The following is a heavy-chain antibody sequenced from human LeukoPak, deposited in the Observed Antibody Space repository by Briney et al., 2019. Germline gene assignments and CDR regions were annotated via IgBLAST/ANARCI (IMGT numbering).Heavy chain of an antibody. CDR3: AKAQRFGESLDY. CDR1: GFTFSSYA. J-gene: IGHJ4*02. D-gene: IGHD3-10*01. V-gene: IGHV3-9*01. Sequence: SGGSLRLSCAASGFTFSSYAMHWVRQAPGKGLEWVSGISWNSGSIGYADSVKGRFTISRDNAKNSLYLQMNSLRAEDTALYYCAKAQRFGESLDYWGQGTLVTVSS. CDR2: ISWNSGSI.